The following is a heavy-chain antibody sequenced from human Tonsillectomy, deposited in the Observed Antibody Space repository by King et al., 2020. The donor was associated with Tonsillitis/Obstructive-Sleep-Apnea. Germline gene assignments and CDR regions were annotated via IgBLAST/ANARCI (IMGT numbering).Heavy chain of an antibody. D-gene: IGHD1-7*01. J-gene: IGHJ1*01. V-gene: IGHV2-5*02. Sequence: TLKESGPTLVKPTQTLTLTCTFSGFSFSTSGVGVGWIRQPPGKALEWLALIYWDDDKHYSPSLKSRLTITKDTSKNHVVLTMTNMDPVDTATYYCAQILTGTLGEYLQHWGQGTLVTVSS. CDR2: IYWDDDK. CDR1: GFSFSTSGVG. CDR3: AQILTGTLGEYLQH.